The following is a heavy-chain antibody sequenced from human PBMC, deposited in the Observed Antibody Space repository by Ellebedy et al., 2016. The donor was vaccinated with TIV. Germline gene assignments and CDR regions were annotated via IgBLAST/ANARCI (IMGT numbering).Heavy chain of an antibody. Sequence: GESLKISCAASGFSFTSHGMHWVRQTPGRGLEWVAMISYDGTQKHYADSVQGRFTISRDNSKSTLFLEMNSLRAEDTAVYHCAKDLFGSGWYNYFDPWGQGTLVTVSS. CDR2: ISYDGTQK. CDR1: GFSFTSHG. J-gene: IGHJ5*02. V-gene: IGHV3-30*18. D-gene: IGHD6-19*01. CDR3: AKDLFGSGWYNYFDP.